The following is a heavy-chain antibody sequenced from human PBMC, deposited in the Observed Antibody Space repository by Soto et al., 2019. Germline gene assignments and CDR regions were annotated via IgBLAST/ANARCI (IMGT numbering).Heavy chain of an antibody. J-gene: IGHJ4*02. Sequence: QVQLVQSGAEVKKPGASVKVSCKASGYTFTSYAMHWVRQAPGQRLEWMGWINPGNGNTKYSQRFQGRVTITRDTYASTAYMELSSLISEVTAVYRCASSVAIPVAPDYWVQGTLVTVSS. D-gene: IGHD2-2*01. CDR2: INPGNGNT. V-gene: IGHV1-3*01. CDR3: ASSVAIPVAPDY. CDR1: GYTFTSYA.